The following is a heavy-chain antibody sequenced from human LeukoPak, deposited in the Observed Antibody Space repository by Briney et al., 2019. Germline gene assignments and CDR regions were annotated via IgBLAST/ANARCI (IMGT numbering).Heavy chain of an antibody. V-gene: IGHV3-7*01. J-gene: IGHJ4*02. CDR2: IKPDGSEK. CDR1: EFTFSSYA. CDR3: ARYSESYHAFDY. Sequence: PGGSLRLSCAASEFTFSSYAMHWVRQAPEKGLEWVANIKPDGSEKYYVDSVKGRFTISRDNAKNSLYLQLNSLTVEDTAVYYCARYSESYHAFDYWGQGTLVTVSS. D-gene: IGHD1-26*01.